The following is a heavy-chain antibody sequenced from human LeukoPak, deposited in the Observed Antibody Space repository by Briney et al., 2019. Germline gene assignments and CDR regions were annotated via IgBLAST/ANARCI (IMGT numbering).Heavy chain of an antibody. D-gene: IGHD3-22*01. J-gene: IGHJ4*02. CDR3: QALGDYYDSSGSSLYFDY. Sequence: GGSLRLSCTASGFTFGDYAMSWFRQAPGKGLEWVGFIRSKAYGGTPEYAASVKGRFTISRDDSKSIAYLQMNSLKTEDTAVYYCQALGDYYDSSGSSLYFDYWGQGTLVTVSS. CDR2: IRSKAYGGTP. CDR1: GFTFGDYA. V-gene: IGHV3-49*03.